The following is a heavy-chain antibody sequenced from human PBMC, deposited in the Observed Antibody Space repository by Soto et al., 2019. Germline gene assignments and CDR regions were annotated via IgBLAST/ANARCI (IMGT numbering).Heavy chain of an antibody. CDR3: ARHPERIAEIGWFDP. CDR2: ISSSSSTI. J-gene: IGHJ5*02. CDR1: GVTFSSYG. V-gene: IGHV3-48*01. Sequence: PGGSLRLSCAASGVTFSSYGMNWVRQAPGKGLEWVSYISSSSSTIYYADSVKGRFTISRDNAKNSLYLQMNSLRAEDTAVYYCARHPERIAEIGWFDPWGQGTLVTVSS. D-gene: IGHD6-13*01.